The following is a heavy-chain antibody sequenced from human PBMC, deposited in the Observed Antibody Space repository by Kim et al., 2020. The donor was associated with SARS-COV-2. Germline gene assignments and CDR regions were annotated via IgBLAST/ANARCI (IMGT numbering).Heavy chain of an antibody. D-gene: IGHD3-3*01. J-gene: IGHJ6*02. CDR3: ARVFTYYYYGMDV. CDR2: INHSGST. V-gene: IGHV4-34*01. CDR1: GGSFSGYY. Sequence: SETLSLTCAVYGGSFSGYYWSWIRQPPGKGLEWIGEINHSGSTNYNPSLKSRVTISVDTSKNQFSLKLSSVNAADTAVYYCARVFTYYYYGMDVWGQGTTVTVSS.